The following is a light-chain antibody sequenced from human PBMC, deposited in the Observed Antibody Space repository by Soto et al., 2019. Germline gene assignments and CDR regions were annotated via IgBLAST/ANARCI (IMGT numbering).Light chain of an antibody. Sequence: QLVLTQSPSASASLGASVKLTCTLSSGHNNYAIAWHQQQPEKGPRYLMKLNSDGSHNKGDGIPDRFSGSSSGTERHLTISSLQSADEADYYCQTWGTAIHDVVFGGGTKLTVL. V-gene: IGLV4-69*01. CDR2: LNSDGSH. CDR3: QTWGTAIHDVV. CDR1: SGHNNYA. J-gene: IGLJ2*01.